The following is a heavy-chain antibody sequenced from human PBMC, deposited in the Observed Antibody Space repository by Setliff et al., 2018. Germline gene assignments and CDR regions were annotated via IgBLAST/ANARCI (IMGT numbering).Heavy chain of an antibody. D-gene: IGHD2-2*02. CDR1: GFVFSTYD. J-gene: IGHJ3*01. V-gene: IGHV3-15*01. Sequence: GGSLRLSCAASGFVFSTYDMNWVRQAPGKGLEWVGRSKSKTAGGAIDYAAPVKGRFTISRDDSKNTLYLQMSSLKTEDTAMYYCTTDRAACSGSSCYNGFDVWGQGTMVTVSS. CDR2: SKSKTAGGAI. CDR3: TTDRAACSGSSCYNGFDV.